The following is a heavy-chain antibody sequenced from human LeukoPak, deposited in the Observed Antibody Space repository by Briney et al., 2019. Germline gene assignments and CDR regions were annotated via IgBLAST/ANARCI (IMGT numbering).Heavy chain of an antibody. Sequence: ASVRLSCTASGYTFTSYPINWVRQPPGQGLEWMGWMNPNSDETLFAHKLHGRVTMTTNTSINTAYLELTSLRPEETAVYYCARTPRRLWGVVVVPGARDDYYMDVWGKGTPVTVSS. CDR2: MNPNSDET. V-gene: IGHV1-8*01. D-gene: IGHD3-16*02. CDR3: ARTPRRLWGVVVVPGARDDYYMDV. CDR1: GYTFTSYP. J-gene: IGHJ6*03.